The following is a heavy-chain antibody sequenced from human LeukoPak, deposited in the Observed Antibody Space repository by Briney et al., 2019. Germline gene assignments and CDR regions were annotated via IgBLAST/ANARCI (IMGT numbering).Heavy chain of an antibody. CDR1: GGTFSSYA. Sequence: ASVKVSCKASGGTFSSYAISWVRQAPGQGLEWMGGIIPIFGTANYAQKFQGRVTITTDESTSTAYMELSSLRSEDTAVYYCARGYQYEMATITAWGQGTLVTVSS. CDR2: IIPIFGTA. J-gene: IGHJ5*02. D-gene: IGHD5-24*01. CDR3: ARGYQYEMATITA. V-gene: IGHV1-69*05.